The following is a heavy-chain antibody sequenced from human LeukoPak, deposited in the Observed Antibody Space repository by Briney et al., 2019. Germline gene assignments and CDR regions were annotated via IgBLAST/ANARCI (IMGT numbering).Heavy chain of an antibody. J-gene: IGHJ4*02. Sequence: SETLSLTCTVSGGSISSSSYYWGWIRQPPGKGLEWIGNIYYSGSTYYNPSLKSRVTISIDTSKNQFSLKLSSVTAADTAVYYCARRDVTGTFDYWGQGTLVTVSS. CDR3: ARRDVTGTFDY. D-gene: IGHD1-20*01. V-gene: IGHV4-39*01. CDR2: IYYSGST. CDR1: GGSISSSSYY.